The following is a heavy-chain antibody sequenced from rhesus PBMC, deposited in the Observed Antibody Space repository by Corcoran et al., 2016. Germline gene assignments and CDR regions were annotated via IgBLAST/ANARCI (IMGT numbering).Heavy chain of an antibody. D-gene: IGHD3-28*01. CDR3: AREAYDSGADY. CDR1: GGSISGYYY. J-gene: IGHJ4*01. CDR2: IYGNSAST. V-gene: IGHV4-73*01. Sequence: QVQLQQWGEGLVKPSETLSLTCAVYGGSISGYYYWSWIRQPPGKGLEWIGYIYGNSASTNYNPSLKNRVTISKDTSKNQCSLKLSSGTAADTAVYYCAREAYDSGADYWGQGVLVTVSS.